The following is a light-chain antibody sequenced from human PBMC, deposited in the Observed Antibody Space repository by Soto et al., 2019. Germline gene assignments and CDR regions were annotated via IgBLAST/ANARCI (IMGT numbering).Light chain of an antibody. V-gene: IGKV1-39*01. CDR2: GAS. J-gene: IGKJ1*01. Sequence: DIQMTQSPSSLSASVGDRVTITCRASLTIGDSLSWFQQKAGKPPTLLIYGASALQSGVPARFSGSGSGTDFTLTISNIQREDFATYYCLQTYILPRTFGQGNKVEFK. CDR3: LQTYILPRT. CDR1: LTIGDS.